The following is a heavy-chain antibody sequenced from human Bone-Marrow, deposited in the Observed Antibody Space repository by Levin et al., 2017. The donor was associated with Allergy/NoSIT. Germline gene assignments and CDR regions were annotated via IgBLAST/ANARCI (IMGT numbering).Heavy chain of an antibody. Sequence: GASVKVSCKVSGYSLTEVSMHWVRQAPGKGLEWMGGFDPEEGETAYAQRFKGRVTMTKDSSTDTAYMELSSLRYEDTALYYCAAVKGTTRTTSPHLDFWGQGTLVTVSS. CDR2: FDPEEGET. V-gene: IGHV1-24*01. CDR1: GYSLTEVS. CDR3: AAVKGTTRTTSPHLDF. D-gene: IGHD2/OR15-2a*01. J-gene: IGHJ4*02.